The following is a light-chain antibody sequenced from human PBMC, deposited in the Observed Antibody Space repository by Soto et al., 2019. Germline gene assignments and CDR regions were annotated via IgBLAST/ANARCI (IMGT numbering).Light chain of an antibody. CDR1: QAIITS. J-gene: IGKJ2*01. V-gene: IGKV1-5*01. CDR2: DAS. CDR3: QQYDDYSLFT. Sequence: DIPLTQSPSALSASIGDRVTITCRASQAIITSLAWYQQKPGKAPKLLIYDASVLQTGVPARFSGNGSGTEFTLTISSLRPDDFATYYCQQYDDYSLFTFGQGTKLEIK.